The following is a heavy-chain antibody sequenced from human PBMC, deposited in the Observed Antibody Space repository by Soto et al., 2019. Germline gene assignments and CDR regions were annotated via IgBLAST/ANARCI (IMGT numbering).Heavy chain of an antibody. D-gene: IGHD3-16*02. CDR3: ARSPYDYIWGSYRYSLDY. CDR2: IWYDGSNK. V-gene: IGHV3-33*01. Sequence: ESGGGVVQPGRSLRLSCAASGFNFSSYGMHWVRQAPGKGLEWVAVIWYDGSNKYYADSVKGRFTISRDDSKNTLYLQMNSLRAEDTAVYYCARSPYDYIWGSYRYSLDYWGQGTLVTVSS. J-gene: IGHJ4*02. CDR1: GFNFSSYG.